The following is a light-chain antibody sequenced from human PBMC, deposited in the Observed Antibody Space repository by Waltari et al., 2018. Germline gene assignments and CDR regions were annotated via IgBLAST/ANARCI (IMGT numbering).Light chain of an antibody. CDR2: EDS. J-gene: IGLJ2*01. CDR1: ALPTNY. V-gene: IGLV3-10*01. CDR3: YSTDISGDLEGA. Sequence: SYELTQSPSVSVSPGQPAKNTCSGNALPTNYAYWYQQKSGQAPVLFIFEDSQRPSGIPERFSGSSSGTMATLTISGAQVEDEADYYCYSTDISGDLEGAFGGGTKLTVL.